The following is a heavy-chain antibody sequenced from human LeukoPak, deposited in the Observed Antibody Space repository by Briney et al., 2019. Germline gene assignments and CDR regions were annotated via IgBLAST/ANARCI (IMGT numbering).Heavy chain of an antibody. Sequence: GGSLRLSCAVSGFTFSSYWMSWLRQAPGKGLEWVANINQDGSQKFSVDSVKGRFTISRDNAKNSLSLQMNSLRVEDTAVYYCARDWFDGDYDRFDYWGQGTLVTVSS. J-gene: IGHJ4*02. D-gene: IGHD4-17*01. CDR3: ARDWFDGDYDRFDY. V-gene: IGHV3-7*03. CDR1: GFTFSSYW. CDR2: INQDGSQK.